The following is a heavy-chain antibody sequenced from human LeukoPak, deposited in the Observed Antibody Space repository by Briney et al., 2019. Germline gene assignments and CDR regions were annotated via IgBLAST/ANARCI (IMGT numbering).Heavy chain of an antibody. J-gene: IGHJ5*02. CDR2: MYDSET. CDR1: GASYNPTFYY. V-gene: IGHV4-39*07. D-gene: IGHD2-15*01. CDR3: AREVTGYSGKPNKWFDT. Sequence: KPSETLSLTCTVSGASYNPTFYYWAWFRQSPGKGLEWIGSMYDSETYFSESLKGRATLSLDTSKNEVYLKVTSVTGADAAIYYCAREVTGYSGKPNKWFDTWGQGTLVTVSS.